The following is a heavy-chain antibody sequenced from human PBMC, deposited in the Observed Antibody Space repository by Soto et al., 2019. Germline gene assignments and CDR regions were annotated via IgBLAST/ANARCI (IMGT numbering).Heavy chain of an antibody. CDR2: INPSGGST. CDR3: ARDVRSIAARGNFDY. D-gene: IGHD6-6*01. CDR1: GYTFTSYY. Sequence: ASVKVSCKASGYTFTSYYMHGVRQAPGQGLEWMGIINPSGGSTSYAQKFQGRVTMTRDTSTSTVYMELSSLRSEDTAVYYCARDVRSIAARGNFDYWGQGTLVTVSS. V-gene: IGHV1-46*01. J-gene: IGHJ4*02.